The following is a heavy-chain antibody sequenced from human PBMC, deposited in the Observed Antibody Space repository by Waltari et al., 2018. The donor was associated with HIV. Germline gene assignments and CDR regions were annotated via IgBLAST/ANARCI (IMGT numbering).Heavy chain of an antibody. J-gene: IGHJ4*02. CDR3: TTDPPPYYYDTSGEGY. V-gene: IGHV3-15*02. CDR1: DLLSGTAW. D-gene: IGHD3-22*01. Sequence: EGRLGESGGALVKLGGPLRLSCAAPDLLSGTAWLPGAAQAPGKGLEWVGRIKSETDGGTTDYAAPVKGRFTISRDDSKNTLYLQMNSLKHEDTAVYYCTTDPPPYYYDTSGEGYWGQGTLVTVSS. CDR2: IKSETDGGTT.